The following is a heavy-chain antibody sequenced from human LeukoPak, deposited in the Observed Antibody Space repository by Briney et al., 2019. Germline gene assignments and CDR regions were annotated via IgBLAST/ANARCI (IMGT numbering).Heavy chain of an antibody. J-gene: IGHJ4*02. CDR1: GFTFNNYG. Sequence: GKSLRLSCAASGFTFNNYGMHWVRQAPGKGLEWVAVISYDGRNIHYPDSVKGRFTISRDNSKNTLYLQMNSLRAEDTAVYYCARGVGSGSRLRAGDYWGQGTLVTVSS. V-gene: IGHV3-30*03. CDR3: ARGVGSGSRLRAGDY. CDR2: ISYDGRNI. D-gene: IGHD1-26*01.